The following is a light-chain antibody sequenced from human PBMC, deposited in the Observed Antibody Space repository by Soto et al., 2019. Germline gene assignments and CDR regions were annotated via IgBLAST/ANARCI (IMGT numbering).Light chain of an antibody. J-gene: IGLJ1*01. Sequence: QSVLTQPPSASGSLGQSVTISCTGASSNVGAYNYVSWYQQHPGKAPKLMIYEVTRRPSGVPDRFSGSKSGNTASLNVSGLQAEDEADYYCCSYADDNDYVFGNGTKVT. V-gene: IGLV2-8*01. CDR2: EVT. CDR1: SSNVGAYNY. CDR3: CSYADDNDYV.